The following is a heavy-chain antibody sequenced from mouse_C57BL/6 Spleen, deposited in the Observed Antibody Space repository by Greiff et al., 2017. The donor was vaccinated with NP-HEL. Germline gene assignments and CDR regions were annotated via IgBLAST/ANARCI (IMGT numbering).Heavy chain of an antibody. CDR2: ISSGGDYI. J-gene: IGHJ3*01. CDR3: TREKRGAWFAY. CDR1: GFTFSSYA. V-gene: IGHV5-9-1*02. Sequence: EVQVVESGEGLVKPGGSLKLSCAASGFTFSSYAMSWVRQTPEKRLEWVAYISSGGDYIYYADTVKGRFTISRDNARNTLYLQMSSLKSEDTAMYYCTREKRGAWFAYWGQGTLVTVSA.